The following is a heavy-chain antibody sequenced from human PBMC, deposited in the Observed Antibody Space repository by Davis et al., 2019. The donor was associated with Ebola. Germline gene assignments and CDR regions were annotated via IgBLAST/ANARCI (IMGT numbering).Heavy chain of an antibody. Sequence: ASVKVSCKVSGYTLTELSMHWVRQAPGKGLEWMGWINPNSGGTNYAQKFQGWVTMTRDTSISTAYMELSRLRSDDTAVYYCARDTAHRYCSGGSCRLYFDYWGQGTLVTVSS. CDR2: INPNSGGT. CDR3: ARDTAHRYCSGGSCRLYFDY. J-gene: IGHJ4*02. D-gene: IGHD2-15*01. CDR1: GYTLTELS. V-gene: IGHV1-2*04.